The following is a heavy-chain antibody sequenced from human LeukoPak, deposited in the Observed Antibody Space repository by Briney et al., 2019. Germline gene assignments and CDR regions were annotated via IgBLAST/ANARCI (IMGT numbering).Heavy chain of an antibody. D-gene: IGHD5-18*01. CDR3: ARDSPHRLPNNWFDP. Sequence: GGSLRLSCAASGFTFSSYWMSWVRQAPGKGLEWVANIEQEGSEKYYVDSVKGRFTISRDNAKNSLYLKMNSLRAEDTAVYYCARDSPHRLPNNWFDPWGQGTLVTVSS. V-gene: IGHV3-7*01. J-gene: IGHJ5*02. CDR2: IEQEGSEK. CDR1: GFTFSSYW.